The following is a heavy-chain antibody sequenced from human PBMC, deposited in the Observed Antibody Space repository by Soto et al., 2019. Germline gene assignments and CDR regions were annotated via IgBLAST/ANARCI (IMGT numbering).Heavy chain of an antibody. CDR2: VNPYNGST. V-gene: IGHV1-2*04. CDR1: GYTFTSYG. CDR3: ARGIEARLGWFDP. D-gene: IGHD6-6*01. Sequence: APVKVTCKASGYTFTSYGISCVRKAPGQGLEWMGWVNPYNGSTNYAQKFQGWVTMTRDTSISTAYMELSRLRSDDTAVYYCARGIEARLGWFDPWGQGTLVTVSS. J-gene: IGHJ5*02.